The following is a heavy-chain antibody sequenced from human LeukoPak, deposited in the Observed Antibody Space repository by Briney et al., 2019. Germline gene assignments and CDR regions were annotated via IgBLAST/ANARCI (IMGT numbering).Heavy chain of an antibody. CDR2: IYHSGST. Sequence: PSETLSLTCAVSGGSISSGGYSWSWIRQPPGKGLEWIGYIYHSGSTYYNPSLKSRVTISVDRSKNQVSLKLSSVTAADTAVYYCARRTAGAIDYWGQGTLVTVSS. CDR1: GGSISSGGYS. CDR3: ARRTAGAIDY. D-gene: IGHD2-21*02. J-gene: IGHJ4*02. V-gene: IGHV4-30-2*01.